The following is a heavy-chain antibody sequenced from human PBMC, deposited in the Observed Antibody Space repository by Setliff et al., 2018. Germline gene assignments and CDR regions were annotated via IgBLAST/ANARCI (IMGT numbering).Heavy chain of an antibody. CDR2: ISHLGIT. CDR3: ARGRAGHSGH. CDR1: GGPISSYF. V-gene: IGHV4-59*01. Sequence: SETLSLTCTVSGGPISSYFWSWIRQPPGKGLEWIGYISHLGITSYNPSLKSRATISVDTSKNQFSLQLTSVTSADTAVYFCARGRAGHSGHWGQGTLVTVSS. J-gene: IGHJ4*02. D-gene: IGHD6-19*01.